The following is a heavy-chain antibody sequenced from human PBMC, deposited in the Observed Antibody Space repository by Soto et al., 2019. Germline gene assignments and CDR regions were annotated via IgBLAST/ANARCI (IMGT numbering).Heavy chain of an antibody. Sequence: EVQLVESGGGLVQTGGSLRLSCAASGFTFSSYSMNWVRQAPGKGLEWVSYISSSSSTINYADSVKGRFTISRDNAKNSLYLQMNSLRAEDTALYCCARVVGGSRKLDCWGQGTLVTVSS. CDR2: ISSSSSTI. J-gene: IGHJ4*02. CDR1: GFTFSSYS. D-gene: IGHD1-26*01. V-gene: IGHV3-48*01. CDR3: ARVVGGSRKLDC.